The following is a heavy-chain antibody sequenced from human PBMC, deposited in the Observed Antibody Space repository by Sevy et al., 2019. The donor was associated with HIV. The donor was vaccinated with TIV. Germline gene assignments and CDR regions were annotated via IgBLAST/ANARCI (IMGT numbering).Heavy chain of an antibody. CDR3: ARVPRYDEPYYFDY. CDR2: IYTGGGT. CDR1: GFIVTSHY. V-gene: IGHV3-53*01. Sequence: GGSLRLSCAASGFIVTSHYRAWVRQAPGKGLEWVASIYTGGGTYYADSVKGRVTISRDNSKNTLYLQMNSLSAEDTAFYYCARVPRYDEPYYFDYWGQGALVTVSS. D-gene: IGHD3-3*01. J-gene: IGHJ4*02.